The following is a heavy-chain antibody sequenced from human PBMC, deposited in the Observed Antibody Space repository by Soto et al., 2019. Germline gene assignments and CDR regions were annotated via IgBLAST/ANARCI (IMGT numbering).Heavy chain of an antibody. CDR2: IHCDDSDT. CDR3: VRYGGKTLDS. J-gene: IGHJ4*02. Sequence: XESLKISCKGSGCTFSSYWIGWVRQMPGKGLEWMGIIHCDDSDTEYSPSFEGQVTISADKSISSAYLQWRSLRASDTATYYCVRYGGKTLDSWGQGTLVTVSS. V-gene: IGHV5-51*01. CDR1: GCTFSSYW. D-gene: IGHD2-15*01.